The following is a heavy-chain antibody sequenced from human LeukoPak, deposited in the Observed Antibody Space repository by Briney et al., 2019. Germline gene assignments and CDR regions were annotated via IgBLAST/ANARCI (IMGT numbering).Heavy chain of an antibody. CDR1: GFTFSSYS. CDR2: ISSSSYI. Sequence: GGSLRLSCAASGFTFSSYSMNWVRQAPGKGLEWVSSISSSSYIYYADSVKGRFTISRDNAKNSLYLQMNSLRAEDTAVYYCARGSHSSSWSDFDYWGQGTLVTVSS. J-gene: IGHJ4*02. D-gene: IGHD6-13*01. V-gene: IGHV3-21*01. CDR3: ARGSHSSSWSDFDY.